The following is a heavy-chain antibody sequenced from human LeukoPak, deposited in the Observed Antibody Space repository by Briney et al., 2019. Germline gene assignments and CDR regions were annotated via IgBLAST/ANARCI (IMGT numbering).Heavy chain of an antibody. Sequence: PGGSLRLSCAASGFTFSSHWMSWVRQAPGKGLEWVANIKQDATEQYYVESAKGRFTISRDNTKNSLYLQVNSLRAEDTAVYYCARFHYCSSTNCYPRHFDYWGQGTLVTVSS. CDR1: GFTFSSHW. CDR2: IKQDATEQ. V-gene: IGHV3-7*01. CDR3: ARFHYCSSTNCYPRHFDY. D-gene: IGHD2-2*01. J-gene: IGHJ4*02.